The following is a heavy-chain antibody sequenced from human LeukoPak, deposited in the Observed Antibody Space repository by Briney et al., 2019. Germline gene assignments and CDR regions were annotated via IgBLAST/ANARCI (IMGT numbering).Heavy chain of an antibody. CDR3: ARVVSSSWYRWFDP. J-gene: IGHJ5*02. CDR2: IYHSGST. CDR1: GYSISSGYY. D-gene: IGHD6-13*01. V-gene: IGHV4-38-2*02. Sequence: SETLSLTCTVSGYSISSGYYWGWIRQPPGKGLEWIGSIYHSGSTYYNPSLKSRVTISVDTSKNQFSLKLSSVTAADTAVYYCARVVSSSWYRWFDPWGQGTLVTVSS.